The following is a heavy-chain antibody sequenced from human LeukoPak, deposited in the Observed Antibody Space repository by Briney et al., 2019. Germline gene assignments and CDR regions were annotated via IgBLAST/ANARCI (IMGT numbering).Heavy chain of an antibody. CDR1: GYTVTGYY. J-gene: IGHJ5*02. D-gene: IGHD2-2*01. V-gene: IGHV1-46*01. CDR3: ARGHLDCSSTSCYFGTWFDP. CDR2: INPSGGST. Sequence: ASVKVSCKASGYTVTGYYMHWVRQAPGQGLEWMGIINPSGGSTSYAQKFQGRVTMTRDMSTSTVYMELSSLRSEDTAVYYCARGHLDCSSTSCYFGTWFDPWGQGTLVTVSS.